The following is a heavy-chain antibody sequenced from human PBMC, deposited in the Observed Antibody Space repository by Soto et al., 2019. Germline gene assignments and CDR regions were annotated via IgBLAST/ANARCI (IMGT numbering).Heavy chain of an antibody. V-gene: IGHV3-23*01. CDR2: ISGSGGSI. D-gene: IGHD1-1*01. CDR1: GFTFSTYA. J-gene: IGHJ6*02. Sequence: GGSLRLSCAAAGFTFSTYAMNWVRQAPGNGLEWVSAISGSGGSIHYADSVKGRFTISRDNSKNTLYLQMNSLRDEDTAVYHCVKGYWKGDVWGQGTTVTVSS. CDR3: VKGYWKGDV.